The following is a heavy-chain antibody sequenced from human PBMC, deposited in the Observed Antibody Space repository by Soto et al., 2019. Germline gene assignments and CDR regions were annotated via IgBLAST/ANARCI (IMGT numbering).Heavy chain of an antibody. V-gene: IGHV1-69*01. CDR3: ARGGRQLWLEEQADFDY. Sequence: QVQLVQSGAEVKKPGSSVKVSCKASGGTFSSYAISWVRQAPGQGLEWMGGIIPIFGTANYAQKFQGRVTSTADESTSTAYMELSSLRSEDTAVYYCARGGRQLWLEEQADFDYWGQGTLVTVSS. CDR2: IIPIFGTA. CDR1: GGTFSSYA. J-gene: IGHJ4*02. D-gene: IGHD5-18*01.